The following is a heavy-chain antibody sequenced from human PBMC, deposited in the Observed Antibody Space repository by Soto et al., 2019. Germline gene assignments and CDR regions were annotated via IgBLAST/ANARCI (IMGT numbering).Heavy chain of an antibody. CDR3: AGRRWFDAFDI. J-gene: IGHJ3*02. Sequence: GGSLRLSCAASGFTFSRHAMSWVRQAPGKGLEWVSAISGSGGSTYYADSVKGRFTISRDNSKNTLYLQMNSLRAEDTAVYYCAGRRWFDAFDIWGQGTMVTVSS. V-gene: IGHV3-23*01. D-gene: IGHD2-15*01. CDR1: GFTFSRHA. CDR2: ISGSGGST.